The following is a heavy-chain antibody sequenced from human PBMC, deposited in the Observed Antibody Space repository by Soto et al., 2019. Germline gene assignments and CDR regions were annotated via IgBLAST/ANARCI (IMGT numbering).Heavy chain of an antibody. Sequence: QVQLVQSGAEVKKPGASVKVSCKASGYTFSDYYMHWVRQAPGQGLEWMGWINANSGGTTYAQKFQGRVTMTRDTSTSIAYMELSRLSSDDTAIYYCATPMDGDHWGQGTLVIVSS. CDR1: GYTFSDYY. CDR3: ATPMDGDH. V-gene: IGHV1-2*02. J-gene: IGHJ4*02. CDR2: INANSGGT.